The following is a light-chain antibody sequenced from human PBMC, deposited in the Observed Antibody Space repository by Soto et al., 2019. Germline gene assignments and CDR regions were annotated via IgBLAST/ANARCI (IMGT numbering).Light chain of an antibody. V-gene: IGKV1-27*01. J-gene: IGKJ1*01. CDR2: AAS. Sequence: DIQMTQSPSSLSASVGDRVTITCRASQGISNYLAWYQQKPGKIPKLLFYAASILQSGVPSRFSGSGSGTDFTLTISSLQPEDVATYYCQKYNSAPWTFGPGTKVDIK. CDR1: QGISNY. CDR3: QKYNSAPWT.